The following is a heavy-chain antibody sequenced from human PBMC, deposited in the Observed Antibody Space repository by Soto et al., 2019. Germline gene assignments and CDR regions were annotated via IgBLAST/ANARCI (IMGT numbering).Heavy chain of an antibody. V-gene: IGHV4-61*01. CDR3: ARVVRDYDFWSGLSYGMDV. CDR2: IYYSGST. Sequence: QVQLQESGPGLVKPSETLSLTCTVSGGSVSSGSYYWSWIRQPPGKGLEWIGYIYYSGSTNYNPSLESRVTISVDTSKNQFSLKLSSVTAADTAVYYCARVVRDYDFWSGLSYGMDVWGQGTTVTVSS. CDR1: GGSVSSGSYY. J-gene: IGHJ6*02. D-gene: IGHD3-3*01.